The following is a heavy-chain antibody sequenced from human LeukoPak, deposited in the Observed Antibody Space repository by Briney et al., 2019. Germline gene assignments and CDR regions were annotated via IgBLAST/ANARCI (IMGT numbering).Heavy chain of an antibody. CDR1: GFTFSSYW. Sequence: GGSLRRSCAASGFTFSSYWMNWARQAPGKGPMWVSRICPDGPVTNYADSVKARFSISRDNARNTVYLQMNSLRAEDTAIYYCVRDFRSADYWGQGTLVTVSS. J-gene: IGHJ4*02. V-gene: IGHV3-74*01. CDR2: ICPDGPVT. CDR3: VRDFRSADY.